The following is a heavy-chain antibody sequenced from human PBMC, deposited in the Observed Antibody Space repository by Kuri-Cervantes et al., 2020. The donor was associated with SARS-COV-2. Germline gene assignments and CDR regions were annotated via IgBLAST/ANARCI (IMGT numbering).Heavy chain of an antibody. J-gene: IGHJ5*02. Sequence: GESLKISCAASGFTFSSYAMSWVRQAPGKGLEWVSAISGSGGSTYYADSVKGRFTISRDNSKNTLYLQMNSLRGEDTAVYYCARETNDFWSGYYPAVKGWFDPWGRGTLVTVSS. D-gene: IGHD3-3*01. CDR2: ISGSGGST. V-gene: IGHV3-23*01. CDR3: ARETNDFWSGYYPAVKGWFDP. CDR1: GFTFSSYA.